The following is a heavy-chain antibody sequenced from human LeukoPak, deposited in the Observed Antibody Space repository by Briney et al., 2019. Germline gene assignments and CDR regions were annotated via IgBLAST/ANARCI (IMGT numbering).Heavy chain of an antibody. CDR1: GGTFSSYA. V-gene: IGHV1-69*13. CDR2: TIPIFGTA. Sequence: ASVKVSCKASGGTFSSYAISWVRQAPGQGLEWMGGTIPIFGTANYAQKFQGRVTITADESTSTAYMELSSLRSEDTAVYYCARVITIFGVVTPRYMDVWGKGTTVTVSS. D-gene: IGHD3-3*01. J-gene: IGHJ6*03. CDR3: ARVITIFGVVTPRYMDV.